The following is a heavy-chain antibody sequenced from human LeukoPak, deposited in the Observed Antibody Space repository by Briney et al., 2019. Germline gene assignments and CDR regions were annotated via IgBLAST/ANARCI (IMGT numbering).Heavy chain of an antibody. CDR1: GFMFSRYW. CDR3: ARESYGDYPTDYYGMDV. J-gene: IGHJ6*02. V-gene: IGHV3-7*03. Sequence: GGSLRLSCAASGFMFSRYWMTWVRQAPGKGLEWVANIKQDGSEKDYVSSVRGRFTISRDNAKNTLYLQMNSLRAEDTAVYYCARESYGDYPTDYYGMDVWGQGTTVTVSS. CDR2: IKQDGSEK. D-gene: IGHD4-17*01.